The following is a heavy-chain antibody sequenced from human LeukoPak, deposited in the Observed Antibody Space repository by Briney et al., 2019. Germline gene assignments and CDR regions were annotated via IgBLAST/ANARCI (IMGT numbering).Heavy chain of an antibody. CDR3: ARALLDGPPLDAFDI. J-gene: IGHJ3*02. CDR2: ISGSDNTI. Sequence: GGSLRLSCAASGFTFSSYEMNWVRQAPGKGLEWVSYISGSDNTIYYADSVKGRFAISRDNAKNSLYLQMNSLRAEDTAVYYCARALLDGPPLDAFDIWGQGTMVTVSS. D-gene: IGHD2-15*01. CDR1: GFTFSSYE. V-gene: IGHV3-48*03.